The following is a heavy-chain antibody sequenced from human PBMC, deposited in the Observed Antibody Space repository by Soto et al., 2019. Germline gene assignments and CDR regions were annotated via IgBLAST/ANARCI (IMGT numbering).Heavy chain of an antibody. D-gene: IGHD6-13*01. Sequence: EGSLRLSCAGSGFTFSSYWMHWVRLVPGKGLQWVSYINWDGRIAMYADSVKGRFTISRDNTNNHLYLQMNSLRSYDTALYYCAKDEGAAVESPGDWGHGTLVTVSS. J-gene: IGHJ4*01. V-gene: IGHV3-43*01. CDR3: AKDEGAAVESPGD. CDR1: GFTFSSYW. CDR2: INWDGRIA.